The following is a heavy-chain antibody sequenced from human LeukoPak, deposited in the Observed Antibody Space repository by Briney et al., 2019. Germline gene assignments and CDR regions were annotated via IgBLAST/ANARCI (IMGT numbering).Heavy chain of an antibody. V-gene: IGHV3-48*03. D-gene: IGHD3-10*01. CDR2: ISSSGSTI. Sequence: GGSLRLSCAASGFTFSSYEMNWVRQAPGKGLEWVSYISSSGSTIYYADSVKGRFTISRDNAKNSLYLQMNSLRAEDTAVYYCARISGWFGKFYDAFDIWGQGTMVTVSS. CDR3: ARISGWFGKFYDAFDI. CDR1: GFTFSSYE. J-gene: IGHJ3*02.